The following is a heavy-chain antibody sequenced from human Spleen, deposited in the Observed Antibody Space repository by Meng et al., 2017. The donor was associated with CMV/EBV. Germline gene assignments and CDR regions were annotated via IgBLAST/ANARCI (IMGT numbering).Heavy chain of an antibody. Sequence: SETLSLTCAVYGGSFSGYYWSWIRQPPGKGLEWIGEINHSGSTNYNPSLKSRVTISVDTSKNQFSLKLTSVTAADTAVYFCARTHNNWNPWPFDYWGQGTLVTVSS. J-gene: IGHJ4*02. CDR1: GGSFSGYY. V-gene: IGHV4-34*01. CDR3: ARTHNNWNPWPFDY. CDR2: INHSGST. D-gene: IGHD1-20*01.